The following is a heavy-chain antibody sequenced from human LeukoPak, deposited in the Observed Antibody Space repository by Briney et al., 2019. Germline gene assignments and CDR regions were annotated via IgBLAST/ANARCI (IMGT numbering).Heavy chain of an antibody. CDR2: ISGSGGST. J-gene: IGHJ5*02. Sequence: GGSLRLSCAASGFTFSSYSMNWVRQAPGKGLEWVSAISGSGGSTYYADSVKGRFTISRDNSKNTLYLQMNSLRAEDTAVYYCAKDAGGSGWNWFDPWGQGTLVTVSS. V-gene: IGHV3-23*01. CDR3: AKDAGGSGWNWFDP. CDR1: GFTFSSYS. D-gene: IGHD6-19*01.